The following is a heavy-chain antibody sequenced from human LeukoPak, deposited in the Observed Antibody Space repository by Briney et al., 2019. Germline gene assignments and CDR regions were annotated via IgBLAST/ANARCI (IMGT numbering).Heavy chain of an antibody. J-gene: IGHJ4*02. Sequence: GGSLRLSCAASGFTFSSYGMNWVRQAPGKGLEWVSSVSSTSINIDYADSVKGRFTISRDNTKNSVSLQMNSLTAEDMAVYYCVRSGLRPLDSWGQGTLVAVSS. CDR2: VSSTSINI. D-gene: IGHD4-17*01. CDR1: GFTFSSYG. CDR3: VRSGLRPLDS. V-gene: IGHV3-21*06.